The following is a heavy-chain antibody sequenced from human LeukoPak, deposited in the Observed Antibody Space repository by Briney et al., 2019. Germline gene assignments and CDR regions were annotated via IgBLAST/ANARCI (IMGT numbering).Heavy chain of an antibody. D-gene: IGHD3-10*01. Sequence: SETLSLTCTVSGGSISSSSYYWGWIRQPPGKGLEWIGSIYYSGSTYYNPSLKSRVTISVDTSKNQFSLKLSSVTAADTAVYYCARHGRGYYMDVWGKGTTVTISS. CDR3: ARHGRGYYMDV. CDR2: IYYSGST. CDR1: GGSISSSSYY. V-gene: IGHV4-39*01. J-gene: IGHJ6*03.